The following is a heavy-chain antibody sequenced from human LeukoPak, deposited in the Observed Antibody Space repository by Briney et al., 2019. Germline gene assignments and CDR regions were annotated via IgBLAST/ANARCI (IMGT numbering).Heavy chain of an antibody. V-gene: IGHV1-46*01. CDR1: GYTFTSYY. CDR2: INISSGST. D-gene: IGHD2-2*02. CDR3: ARESYTRKDFDH. Sequence: DSVKVSCKASGYTFTSYYIHWVRQAPGQGLEWMGIINISSGSTTYAQKFQGRVTMTRDTSTTTVYMDLSSLRSEDTALYYCARESYTRKDFDHWGQGTLVTVSS. J-gene: IGHJ4*02.